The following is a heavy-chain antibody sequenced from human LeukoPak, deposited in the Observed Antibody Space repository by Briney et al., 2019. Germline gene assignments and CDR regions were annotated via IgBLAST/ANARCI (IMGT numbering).Heavy chain of an antibody. CDR1: GFNFSTYW. V-gene: IGHV3-7*03. J-gene: IGHJ4*02. CDR3: AKSGYNRFDY. Sequence: QPGGSLRLSCAASGFNFSTYWMTWVRQVPGKGLEWVANIKEDGSQIYYVDSVKGRFTISRDNAKNSLYLQMNSLRAEDTAVYCCAKSGYNRFDYWGQGTLVTVSS. D-gene: IGHD5-24*01. CDR2: IKEDGSQI.